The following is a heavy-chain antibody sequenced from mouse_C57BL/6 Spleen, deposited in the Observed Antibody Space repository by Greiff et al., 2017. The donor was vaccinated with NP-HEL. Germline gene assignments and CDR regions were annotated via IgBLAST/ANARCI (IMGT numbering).Heavy chain of an antibody. CDR3: ARLHYGSNDY. CDR2: INPSTGGT. CDR1: GYSFTGYY. Sequence: VQLQQSGPELVKPGASVKISCKASGYSFTGYYMNWVKQSPEKSLEWIGEINPSTGGTTYNQKFKAKATLTVDKSSSTAYMQLKSLTSEDSAVYYCARLHYGSNDYWGQGTTLTVSS. D-gene: IGHD1-1*01. J-gene: IGHJ2*01. V-gene: IGHV1-42*01.